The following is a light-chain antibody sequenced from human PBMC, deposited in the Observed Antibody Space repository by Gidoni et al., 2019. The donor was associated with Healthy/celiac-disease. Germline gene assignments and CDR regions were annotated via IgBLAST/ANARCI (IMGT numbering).Light chain of an antibody. CDR1: SPNIGAGYD. J-gene: IGLJ2*01. CDR2: GNS. CDR3: QSYDSSLSGYVV. Sequence: QSVLTPPPSGSGAPGQRVTISGTGSSPNIGAGYDVHWYQQLPGTAPKLLISGNSNRPSGVPDRFSGSKSGTSASLAITGLQAEDEADYYCQSYDSSLSGYVVFGGGTKLTVL. V-gene: IGLV1-40*01.